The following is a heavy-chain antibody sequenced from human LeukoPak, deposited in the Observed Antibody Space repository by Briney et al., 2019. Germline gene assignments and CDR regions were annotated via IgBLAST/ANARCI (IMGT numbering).Heavy chain of an antibody. D-gene: IGHD3-22*01. Sequence: PGGSLRLSCAASGFTFSSYAMSWVPQAPGKGLEWVSAISGSGGSTYYADSVKGRFTISRDNAKNSLYLQMNSLRAEDTAVYYCARDLDSSGYYYVRFDYWGQGTLVTVSS. V-gene: IGHV3-23*01. CDR3: ARDLDSSGYYYVRFDY. J-gene: IGHJ4*02. CDR2: ISGSGGST. CDR1: GFTFSSYA.